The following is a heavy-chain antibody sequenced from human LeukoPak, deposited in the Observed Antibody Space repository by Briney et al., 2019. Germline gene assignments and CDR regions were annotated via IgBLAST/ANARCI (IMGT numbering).Heavy chain of an antibody. J-gene: IGHJ4*02. CDR2: ISYSGNT. V-gene: IGHV4-61*01. Sequence: SETLSLTCAVPGGSISSNSYYWSWIRQSPGKGLEWIGYISYSGNTHYNPSLKSRVTISIDTSKNQFPLKLSSVTAADTAVYYCASLDYYDSSGYLYYWGQGTLVTVSS. CDR3: ASLDYYDSSGYLYY. D-gene: IGHD3-22*01. CDR1: GGSISSNSYY.